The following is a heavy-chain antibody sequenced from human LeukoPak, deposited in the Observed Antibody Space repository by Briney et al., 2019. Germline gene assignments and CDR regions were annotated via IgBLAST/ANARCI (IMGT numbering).Heavy chain of an antibody. CDR3: ARDLSYSFNY. CDR2: INGDGSST. D-gene: IGHD5-18*01. CDR1: GFTFSSYG. V-gene: IGHV3-74*01. J-gene: IGHJ4*02. Sequence: GGSLRLSCAASGFTFSSYGMHWVRQVPGKGLVWVSRINGDGSSTSYADSVKGRFTISRDNAKNTLYLQMNSLRAEDTAVYYCARDLSYSFNYWGQGTRVTVSS.